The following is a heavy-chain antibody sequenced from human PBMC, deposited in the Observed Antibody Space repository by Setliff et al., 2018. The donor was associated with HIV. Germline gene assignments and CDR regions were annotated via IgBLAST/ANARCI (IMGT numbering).Heavy chain of an antibody. J-gene: IGHJ4*02. Sequence: ASVKVSCKASGYTFSHNTIHWVRQAPGKRLEWMGWINVGNGNTKYSQRFQGRVTITRDTSASTAYMELSSLRSEDTAVYYCARARFLEWLPDYWGQGTLVTVSS. D-gene: IGHD3-3*01. CDR3: ARARFLEWLPDY. CDR2: INVGNGNT. CDR1: GYTFSHNT. V-gene: IGHV1-3*01.